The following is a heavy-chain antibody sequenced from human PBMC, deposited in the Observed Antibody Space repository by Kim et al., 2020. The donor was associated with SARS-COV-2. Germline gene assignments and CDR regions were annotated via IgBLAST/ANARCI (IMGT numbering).Heavy chain of an antibody. J-gene: IGHJ4*01. CDR1: GFTFGDHA. CDR3: ARCLPYSTNHYYF. CDR2: IRSNAFGGTT. V-gene: IGHV3-49*03. Sequence: GGSLRLSCKTSGFTFGDHAMSWFRQAPGKGLEWVGFIRSNAFGGTTEYAASLRDRFNMTRDDFNSIAYLHVSSLKVEDAAVYFCARCLPYSTNHYYF. D-gene: IGHD6-13*01.